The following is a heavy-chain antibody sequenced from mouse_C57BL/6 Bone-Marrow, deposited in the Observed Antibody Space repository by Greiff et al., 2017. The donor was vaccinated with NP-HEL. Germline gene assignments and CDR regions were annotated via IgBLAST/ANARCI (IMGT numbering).Heavy chain of an antibody. CDR2: INPSTGGT. J-gene: IGHJ1*03. D-gene: IGHD2-3*01. CDR3: ARHDGYYDWYFDV. CDR1: GYSFTGYY. V-gene: IGHV1-42*01. Sequence: EVQLQQSGPELVKPGASVKISCKASGYSFTGYYMNWVKQSPEKSLEWIGEINPSTGGTTYNQKFKAKATLTVDKSSSTAYMQLKSLTSEDSAVYYCARHDGYYDWYFDVWGTGTTVTVSS.